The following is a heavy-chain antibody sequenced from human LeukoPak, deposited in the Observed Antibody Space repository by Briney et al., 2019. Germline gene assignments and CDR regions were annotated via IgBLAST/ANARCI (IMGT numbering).Heavy chain of an antibody. V-gene: IGHV3-49*04. D-gene: IGHD3-22*01. CDR3: TREYYYDSSGSYSFDY. J-gene: IGHJ4*02. CDR2: IRSKAFGGTA. CDR1: GSTFGDYA. Sequence: PGGSLRLSCTTSGSTFGDYAMSWVRQAPGKGLEWVGFIRSKAFGGTAGYAASVKGRFTISRDDSKTIAYLQMNSLKTEDTAVYYCTREYYYDSSGSYSFDYWGQGTLVTVSS.